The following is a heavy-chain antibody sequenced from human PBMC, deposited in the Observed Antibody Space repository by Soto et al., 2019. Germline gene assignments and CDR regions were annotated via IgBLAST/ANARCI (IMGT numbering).Heavy chain of an antibody. J-gene: IGHJ3*02. CDR1: GATLDTFINYG. V-gene: IGHV1-69*12. CDR3: ARGAATKILVVMDAALEI. Sequence: QVQLVQSGAEVKKPGSSVKVSCEASGATLDTFINYGVTWVRRAPGQGLEWMGGIIPVFGTAHYAQKFQGRLTISADEYSTKAYMDLTRMCSEDTAVSYCARGAATKILVVMDAALEIWRQGTMGTVAS. D-gene: IGHD5-12*01. CDR2: IIPVFGTA.